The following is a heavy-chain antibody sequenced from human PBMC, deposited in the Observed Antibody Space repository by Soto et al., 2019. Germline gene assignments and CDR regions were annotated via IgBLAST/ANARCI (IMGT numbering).Heavy chain of an antibody. V-gene: IGHV1-18*01. CDR1: GYTFTSYG. D-gene: IGHD7-27*01. Sequence: QVQLVQSGAEVKRPGASVKVSCKASGYTFTSYGISWVRQAPGQGLEWMGWISAYNGNTNYAQKLQGRVTMTTDTPTSTDYMELRSLRSDDTAVYYCARNLGYYGMDVWGQGTTVTVSS. CDR2: ISAYNGNT. J-gene: IGHJ6*02. CDR3: ARNLGYYGMDV.